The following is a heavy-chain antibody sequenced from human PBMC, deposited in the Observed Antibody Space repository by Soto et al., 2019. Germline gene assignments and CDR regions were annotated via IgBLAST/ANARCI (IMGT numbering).Heavy chain of an antibody. V-gene: IGHV4-30-2*01. Sequence: PSETLSLSYAVSGGSISSVGDSWSWVRQPPGKGLEWIGYIYHSGNTYYNPSLKSRVTISEDRSKNELSLKLTSVTAADTAVYYCARVPDVWGQGTTVSVSS. CDR1: GGSISSVGDS. CDR2: IYHSGNT. CDR3: ARVPDV. J-gene: IGHJ6*02.